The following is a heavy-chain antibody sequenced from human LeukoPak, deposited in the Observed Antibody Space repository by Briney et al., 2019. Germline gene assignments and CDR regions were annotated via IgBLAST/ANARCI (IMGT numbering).Heavy chain of an antibody. CDR2: ISVYNGHT. V-gene: IGHV1-18*01. CDR1: GYTFTDYG. CDR3: ARDREAAGQKLTDY. Sequence: ASVEVSCKASGYTFTDYGITWVRQAPGQGLEWMGWISVYNGHTNYAQKLQGRVTMTTDTSTSTAYMELRSLRSDDTAIYYCARDREAAGQKLTDYWGQGTLVTVSS. J-gene: IGHJ4*02. D-gene: IGHD6-13*01.